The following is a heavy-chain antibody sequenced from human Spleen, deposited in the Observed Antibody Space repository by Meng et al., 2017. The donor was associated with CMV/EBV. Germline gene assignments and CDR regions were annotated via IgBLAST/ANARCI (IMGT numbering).Heavy chain of an antibody. D-gene: IGHD5-24*01. CDR1: GYTFTSYD. J-gene: IGHJ3*02. CDR3: ARGLATTIGDAFDI. V-gene: IGHV1-8*01. Sequence: ASVKVSCKASGYTFTSYDINWVRQAPGQGLEWMGWMNLNSGYAGSAQKFQGRVTMTRDTSISTAYMELSSLRSEDTAMYYCARGLATTIGDAFDIWGQGTKVTVSS. CDR2: MNLNSGYA.